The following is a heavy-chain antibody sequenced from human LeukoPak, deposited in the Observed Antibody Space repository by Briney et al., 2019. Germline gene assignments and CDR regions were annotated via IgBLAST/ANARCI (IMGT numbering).Heavy chain of an antibody. CDR1: GFTFSKYW. Sequence: GRSLRLSCAASGFTFSKYWMLCVRQAPGKGLESVSRINTDGTVTTYADSVKGRFTVSRDNADNTMFLQMNSVRYEDTAVYYCATKQWLAPPPDSWGQGTPVTVSS. D-gene: IGHD6-19*01. J-gene: IGHJ4*02. CDR3: ATKQWLAPPPDS. CDR2: INTDGTVT. V-gene: IGHV3-74*01.